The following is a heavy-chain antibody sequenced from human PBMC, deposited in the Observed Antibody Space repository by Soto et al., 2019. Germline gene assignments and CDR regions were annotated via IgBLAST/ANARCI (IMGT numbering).Heavy chain of an antibody. Sequence: QVQLVQSGSEVKKHGSSVKVSCKASGGSFSSNPISWVRQAPGQGLEWMAGIIPIFATVHYAQKFQGRVTITADESTSTAYMELTSLRSDDTAVYFCARGGRGYSSAPRYYFDYWGQGTLVTVSS. CDR2: IIPIFATV. D-gene: IGHD5-18*01. CDR3: ARGGRGYSSAPRYYFDY. V-gene: IGHV1-69*01. CDR1: GGSFSSNP. J-gene: IGHJ4*02.